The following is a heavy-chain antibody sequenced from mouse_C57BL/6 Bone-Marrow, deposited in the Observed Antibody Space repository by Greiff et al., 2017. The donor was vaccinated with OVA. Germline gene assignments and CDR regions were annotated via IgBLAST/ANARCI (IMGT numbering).Heavy chain of an antibody. CDR3: TRGYSNYYAMDY. V-gene: IGHV1-15*01. Sequence: QVQLQQSGAELVRPGASVTLSCKASGYTFTDYDMHWVKQTPVHGLEWIGAIDPETGGTAYNQKFKGKAILTADKSSSTAYMELRSLTSGDSAVYYCTRGYSNYYAMDYWGRGTSVTVSS. CDR1: GYTFTDYD. D-gene: IGHD2-5*01. J-gene: IGHJ4*01. CDR2: IDPETGGT.